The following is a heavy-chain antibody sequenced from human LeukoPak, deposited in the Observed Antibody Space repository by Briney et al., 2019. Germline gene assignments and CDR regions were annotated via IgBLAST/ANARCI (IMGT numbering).Heavy chain of an antibody. D-gene: IGHD3-10*01. J-gene: IGHJ6*03. Sequence: SETLSLTCTVSGGSISSYYWGWIRQPPGKGLEWIGYIYYSGSTNYNPSLKSRVTISVDTSKNQFSLKLSSVTAADTAVYYCARGRSMVSVGYYYYMDVWGKGTTVTISS. CDR3: ARGRSMVSVGYYYYMDV. V-gene: IGHV4-59*01. CDR2: IYYSGST. CDR1: GGSISSYY.